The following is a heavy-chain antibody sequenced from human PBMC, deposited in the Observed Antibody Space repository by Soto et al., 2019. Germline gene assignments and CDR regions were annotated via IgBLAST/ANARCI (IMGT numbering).Heavy chain of an antibody. J-gene: IGHJ4*02. CDR3: ASRSSCSGGSCHDY. CDR2: IYYSGST. D-gene: IGHD2-15*01. CDR1: GGSISSYY. Sequence: QVQLQESGPGLVKPSETLSLTCTVSGGSISSYYWSWIRQPPGKGLEWIGYIYYSGSTNYTPSLKSRVTISVDTSKNQFSLKLSSVTAADTAVYYCASRSSCSGGSCHDYWGQGTLVTVSS. V-gene: IGHV4-59*01.